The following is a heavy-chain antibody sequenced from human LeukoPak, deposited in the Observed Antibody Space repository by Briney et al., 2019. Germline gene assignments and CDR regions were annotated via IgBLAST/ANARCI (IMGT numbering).Heavy chain of an antibody. D-gene: IGHD1-26*01. CDR1: GGSISSYY. V-gene: IGHV4-59*01. Sequence: PSETLSLTCTVSGGSISSYYWSWIRQPPGKGLEWIGYIYYSGSTNYNPSLKSRVTISVDTSKNQSSLTLSSVTAADTAVYYCARDPSGSYFNWFDPWGQGTRVTVSS. CDR3: ARDPSGSYFNWFDP. CDR2: IYYSGST. J-gene: IGHJ5*02.